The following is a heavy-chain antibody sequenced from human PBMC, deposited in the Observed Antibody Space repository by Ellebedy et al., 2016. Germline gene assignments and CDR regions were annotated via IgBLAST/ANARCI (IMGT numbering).Heavy chain of an antibody. CDR3: ARANYYGSGRRDKYYYYYGMDV. D-gene: IGHD3-10*01. V-gene: IGHV1-18*01. CDR2: ISAYNGNT. CDR1: GYTFTSYG. Sequence: ASVKVSCXASGYTFTSYGISWVRQAPGQGLEWMGWISAYNGNTNYAQKLQGRVTMTTDTSTSTAYMELRSLRSDDTAVYYCARANYYGSGRRDKYYYYYGMDVWGQGTTVTVSS. J-gene: IGHJ6*02.